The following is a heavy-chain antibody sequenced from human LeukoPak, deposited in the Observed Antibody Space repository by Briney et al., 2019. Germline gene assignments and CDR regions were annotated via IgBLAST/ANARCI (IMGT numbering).Heavy chain of an antibody. CDR1: GGFISSYY. CDR2: IYYSGST. V-gene: IGHV4-59*01. Sequence: SETLSLTCTVSGGFISSYYWSWIRQPPGKGLEWIGSIYYSGSTNYNPSLKSRVTISVDTSKNQFSLKLSSVTAADTAVYYCARRSRVVISSAYFDYWGQGTLVTVSS. J-gene: IGHJ4*02. D-gene: IGHD3-3*01. CDR3: ARRSRVVISSAYFDY.